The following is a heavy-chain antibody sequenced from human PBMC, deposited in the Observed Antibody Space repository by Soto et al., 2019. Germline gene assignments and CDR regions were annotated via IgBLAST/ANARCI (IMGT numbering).Heavy chain of an antibody. Sequence: QVQLQESGPGLVKPSQTLSLTCTVSGGSISSGGYYWSWIRQHPGKGLEWIGYIYYSGSTYYNPSLKSRVTISVDASKNQFSLKLSSVTAADTAVYYCARDSSGSYPTFDYWGQGTLVTVSS. J-gene: IGHJ4*02. CDR3: ARDSSGSYPTFDY. V-gene: IGHV4-31*03. D-gene: IGHD1-26*01. CDR1: GGSISSGGYY. CDR2: IYYSGST.